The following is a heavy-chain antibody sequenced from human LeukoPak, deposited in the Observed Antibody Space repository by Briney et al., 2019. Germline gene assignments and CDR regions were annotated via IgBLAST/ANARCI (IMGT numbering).Heavy chain of an antibody. CDR2: IKNNPDGRTT. D-gene: IGHD2-15*01. V-gene: IGHV3-15*05. Sequence: GGSLRLSCVASGLTYRNVWMTWVRQAPGKGLECVGRIKNNPDGRTTDFPASVKGRFFISRDDSKSTSSLQMNSLKIEDTAVYYCTTGGPHISGHPLDYWGQGIPVTVSS. J-gene: IGHJ4*02. CDR1: GLTYRNVW. CDR3: TTGGPHISGHPLDY.